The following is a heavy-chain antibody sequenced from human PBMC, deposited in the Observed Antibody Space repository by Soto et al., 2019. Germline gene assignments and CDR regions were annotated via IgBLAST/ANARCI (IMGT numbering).Heavy chain of an antibody. Sequence: QVQLVQSGAEVKKPGASVKVSCKASGYTFTSYDINWVRQATGQGLEWMGWMNPNSGNTGYAQKFQGRVTMPRNNSISTAYMELSSMRSDATAVYYCARVQSNHRWANWFDPWGQGTLVTVSS. CDR1: GYTFTSYD. V-gene: IGHV1-8*01. D-gene: IGHD4-4*01. CDR2: MNPNSGNT. J-gene: IGHJ5*02. CDR3: ARVQSNHRWANWFDP.